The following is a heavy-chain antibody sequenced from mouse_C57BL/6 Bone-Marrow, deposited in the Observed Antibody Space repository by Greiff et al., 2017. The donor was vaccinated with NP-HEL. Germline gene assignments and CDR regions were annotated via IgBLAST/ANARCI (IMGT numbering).Heavy chain of an antibody. D-gene: IGHD1-1*01. CDR2: IYPRDGST. V-gene: IGHV1-78*01. CDR1: GYTFTDHT. Sequence: QVQLQQSDAELVKPGASVKISCKVSGYTFTDHTIHWMKQRPEQGLEWIGYIYPRDGSTKYNEKFKGKATLTADKSSSTAYMQLNSLTSEDSAVYFCARYYYGSSEDYAMDYWGQGTLVTVSS. CDR3: ARYYYGSSEDYAMDY. J-gene: IGHJ4*01.